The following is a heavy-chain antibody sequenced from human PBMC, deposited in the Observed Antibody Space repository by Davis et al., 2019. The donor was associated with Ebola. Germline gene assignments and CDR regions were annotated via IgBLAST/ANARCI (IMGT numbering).Heavy chain of an antibody. CDR2: IIPIFDTA. CDR1: GYTFTSYG. J-gene: IGHJ3*02. V-gene: IGHV1-69*13. CDR3: ARLESLQRDAFDI. Sequence: SVKVSCKASGYTFTSYGISWVRQAPGQGLEWMGGIIPIFDTANYAQKFQGRVTITADESTSTAYMELSSLRSEDTAVYYCARLESLQRDAFDIWGQGTMVTVSS.